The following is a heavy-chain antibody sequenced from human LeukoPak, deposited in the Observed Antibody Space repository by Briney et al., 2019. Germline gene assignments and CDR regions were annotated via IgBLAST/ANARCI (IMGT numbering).Heavy chain of an antibody. CDR2: ISYDGSNE. CDR1: GFTFSSYG. D-gene: IGHD2-15*01. Sequence: GGSLRLSCAASGFTFSSYGMHWVRQAPGKGLEWVAVISYDGSNEYYADSVKGRFTISRDNSKNTLYLQMNSLRAEDTAVYYCAKDTRYCSGGSCYSMIGFDYWGQGTLVTVSS. CDR3: AKDTRYCSGGSCYSMIGFDY. V-gene: IGHV3-30*18. J-gene: IGHJ4*02.